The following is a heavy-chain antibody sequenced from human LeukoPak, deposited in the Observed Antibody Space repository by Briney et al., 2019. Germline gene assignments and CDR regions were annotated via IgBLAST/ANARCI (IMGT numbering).Heavy chain of an antibody. CDR3: ARDRLSVDYGSGSLIYGYFDY. V-gene: IGHV4-59*12. CDR1: GGSISSYY. CDR2: IYYSGST. D-gene: IGHD3-10*01. Sequence: SETLSLTCTVSGGSISSYYWSWIRQPPGKGLEWIGYIYYSGSTNYNPSLKSRVTISVDTSKNQFSLKLSSVTAADTAVYYCARDRLSVDYGSGSLIYGYFDYWGQGTLVTVSS. J-gene: IGHJ4*02.